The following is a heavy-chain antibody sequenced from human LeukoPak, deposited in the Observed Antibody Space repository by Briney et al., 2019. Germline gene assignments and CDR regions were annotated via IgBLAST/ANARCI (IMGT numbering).Heavy chain of an antibody. CDR1: GFTFSSYE. D-gene: IGHD6-13*01. V-gene: IGHV3-48*03. J-gene: IGHJ6*03. Sequence: GGSLRLSCAVSGFTFSSYEMTWVRQAPGKGLEWISYISRSGSSINYADSVKGRFTISRDNAKNLLYVQMNSLRAEDTAVYYCARYSSTGYVAMDAWGKGTTVTVSS. CDR2: ISRSGSSI. CDR3: ARYSSTGYVAMDA.